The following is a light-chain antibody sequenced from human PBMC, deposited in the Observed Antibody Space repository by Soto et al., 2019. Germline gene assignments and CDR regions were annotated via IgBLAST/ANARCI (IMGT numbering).Light chain of an antibody. V-gene: IGKV1-6*01. CDR1: QSIDNF. Sequence: IQMTQSPSSLSASVGDRVTITCRPSQSIDNFLNWYQQKPGKAPNLLIYAASNLQSGVPARFSGSGSGTDFTLTISSLQPEDFATYYCLQKYFYPFTFGPGTKVDIK. CDR2: AAS. CDR3: LQKYFYPFT. J-gene: IGKJ3*01.